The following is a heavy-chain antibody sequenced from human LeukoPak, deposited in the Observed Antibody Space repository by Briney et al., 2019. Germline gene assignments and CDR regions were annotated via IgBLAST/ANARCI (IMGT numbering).Heavy chain of an antibody. V-gene: IGHV4-4*07. CDR2: IYTSGST. J-gene: IGHJ4*02. CDR3: ARYYYDTSGYYYDY. CDR1: GASISTYY. D-gene: IGHD3-22*01. Sequence: SETLSLTCTVSGASISTYYWSWIRQPAGKGLEWIGRIYTSGSTIYNPSLKSRVTMSIDTSKNQFSLKLSSVTAADTAVYYCARYYYDTSGYYYDYRGQGTLVTVSS.